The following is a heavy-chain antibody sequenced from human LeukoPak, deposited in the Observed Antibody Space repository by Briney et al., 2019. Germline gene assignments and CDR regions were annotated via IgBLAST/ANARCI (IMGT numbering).Heavy chain of an antibody. CDR1: GFTFSSYW. CDR2: ISGSGGST. D-gene: IGHD4-17*01. J-gene: IGHJ4*02. V-gene: IGHV3-23*01. Sequence: PGGSLRLSCAASGFTFSSYWMSWVRQAPGKGLEWVSAISGSGGSTYYADSVKGRFTISRDNSKNTLYLQMNSLRAEDTAVYYCAKDLGPMTTVTPDYWGQGTLVTVSS. CDR3: AKDLGPMTTVTPDY.